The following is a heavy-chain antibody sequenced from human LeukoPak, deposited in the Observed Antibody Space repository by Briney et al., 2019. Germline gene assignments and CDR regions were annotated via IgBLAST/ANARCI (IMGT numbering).Heavy chain of an antibody. CDR1: GFTFSSYA. Sequence: GGSLRLSCAASGFTFSSYAMSWVRQAPGKGLEWVSAISGSGGSTYCADSVKGRFTISRDNSKNTLYLQMNSLRAEDTAVYYCAKAQWLVLFPFDYWGQGTLVTVSS. D-gene: IGHD6-19*01. CDR3: AKAQWLVLFPFDY. V-gene: IGHV3-23*01. J-gene: IGHJ4*02. CDR2: ISGSGGST.